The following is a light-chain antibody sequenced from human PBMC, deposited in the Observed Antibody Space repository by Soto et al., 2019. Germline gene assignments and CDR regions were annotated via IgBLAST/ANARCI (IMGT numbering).Light chain of an antibody. V-gene: IGKV2-28*01. CDR1: QSLLHSNGYSY. CDR2: LSS. CDR3: MQALQTPWT. Sequence: DIVMTQSPLSLPVTPGEPASISCRSSQSLLHSNGYSYLDWYLQKPGQSPQLLMYLSSNRASGVPDRFSGSGSGTDFTLKISRVEAEDVGVYFCMQALQTPWTFG. J-gene: IGKJ1*01.